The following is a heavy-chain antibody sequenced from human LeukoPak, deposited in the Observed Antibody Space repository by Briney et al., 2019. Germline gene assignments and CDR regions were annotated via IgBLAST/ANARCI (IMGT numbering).Heavy chain of an antibody. CDR1: AFTFSSYW. CDR2: IKQDGSEK. Sequence: GGSLRLSCAAVAFTFSSYWTSWVRQAPGKGLEWVANIKQDGSEKYYVDSVEGRFTISRDNAKNSLYLQMNSLRAEDTAVYYGARVLWSSTRCCSTPPDYMDVWGKGTTVTVSS. CDR3: ARVLWSSTRCCSTPPDYMDV. J-gene: IGHJ6*03. D-gene: IGHD2-2*01. V-gene: IGHV3-7*01.